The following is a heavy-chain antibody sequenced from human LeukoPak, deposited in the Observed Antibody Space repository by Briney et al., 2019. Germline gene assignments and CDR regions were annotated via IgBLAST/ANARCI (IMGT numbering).Heavy chain of an antibody. D-gene: IGHD6-19*01. Sequence: GGSLRLSCAASGFTFSSYGMHWVRQAPGKGLEWVAFIRYDGSNRYYADSVKGRFTISRDNSKNTLYLQMNRLRAEDTAVYYCAKEAEDSSGWYSLGVYCGYGGKGTRVTVSS. J-gene: IGHJ4*02. CDR3: AKEAEDSSGWYSLGVYCGY. V-gene: IGHV3-30*02. CDR2: IRYDGSNR. CDR1: GFTFSSYG.